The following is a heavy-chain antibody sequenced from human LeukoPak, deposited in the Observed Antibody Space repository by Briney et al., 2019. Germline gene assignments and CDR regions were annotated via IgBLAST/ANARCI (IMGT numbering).Heavy chain of an antibody. CDR3: ARNSGYYYPYRYFDY. Sequence: PSETLSLTCTVSGGSISSYYWSWIRQPAGKGLEWIGRIYTSGSTYYNPSLKSRVTISVDTSKNQFSLKLSSVTAADTPVYYCARNSGYYYPYRYFDYWGQGTLVTVSS. CDR1: GGSISSYY. V-gene: IGHV4-4*07. J-gene: IGHJ4*02. CDR2: IYTSGST. D-gene: IGHD3-22*01.